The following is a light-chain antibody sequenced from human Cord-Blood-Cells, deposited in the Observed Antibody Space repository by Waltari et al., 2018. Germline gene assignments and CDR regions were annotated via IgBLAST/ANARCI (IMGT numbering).Light chain of an antibody. J-gene: IGKJ2*01. CDR3: MQALQAPYT. V-gene: IGKV2-28*01. Sequence: IVMTQSPLSLPVTPGEPASIPFRSSQRRLHSNGYNYLDWYLQKPGQSPQPLIYLGSKRASRVPDRFSGIGSGTDVTLKISRVEAEDVGVYYCMQALQAPYTFGQGTKLEIK. CDR2: LGS. CDR1: QRRLHSNGYNY.